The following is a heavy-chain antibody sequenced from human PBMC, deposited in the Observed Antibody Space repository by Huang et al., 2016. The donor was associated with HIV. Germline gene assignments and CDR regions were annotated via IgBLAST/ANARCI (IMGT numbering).Heavy chain of an antibody. V-gene: IGHV1-18*01. CDR2: IRGYNGVT. CDR3: ARDSPLLGVAIVVVPTAPNTVDI. CDR1: GYTFTSYG. J-gene: IGHJ3*02. Sequence: QVQLVQSGGEVTKRGASVQVSCKASGYTFTSYGISWVRQAPGQGLEWMGRIRGYNGVTNYTQNVQGTVTPTSDTARSTAYRELWSLRPYDTADYHWARDSPLLGVAIVVVPTAPNTVDIWGQGTMVTVSS. D-gene: IGHD2-2*01.